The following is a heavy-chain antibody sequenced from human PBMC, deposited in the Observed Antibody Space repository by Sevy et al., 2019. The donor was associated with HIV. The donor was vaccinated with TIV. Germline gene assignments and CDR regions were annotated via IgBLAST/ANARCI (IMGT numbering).Heavy chain of an antibody. CDR3: ARRNDFDI. J-gene: IGHJ3*02. Sequence: SETLSLTCTVSGGSINSDHWNWIRQPPGKGLEWIGYIYYTGGTNYNPSLKNRVTISVDRTKNQYSLKLTSATAADTAGYYCARRNDFDIWGQGTMVTVSS. CDR2: IYYTGGT. V-gene: IGHV4-59*08. CDR1: GGSINSDH.